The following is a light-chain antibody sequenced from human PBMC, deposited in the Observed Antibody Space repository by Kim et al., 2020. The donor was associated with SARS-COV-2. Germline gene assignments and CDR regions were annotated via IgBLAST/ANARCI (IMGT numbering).Light chain of an antibody. J-gene: IGLJ3*02. CDR3: QSADSSATYWV. V-gene: IGLV3-25*03. CDR1: ALSKQY. Sequence: SPGQTARITCSGDALSKQYTFWYQQRPGQAPVMVIYKDNERPSGIPERFSASTSGTTGTLTISGVQAEDEADYYCQSADSSATYWVFGGGTKVTVL. CDR2: KDN.